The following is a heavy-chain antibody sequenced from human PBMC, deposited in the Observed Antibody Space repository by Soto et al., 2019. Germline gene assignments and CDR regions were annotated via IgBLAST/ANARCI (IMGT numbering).Heavy chain of an antibody. CDR2: MNPNSCNT. J-gene: IGHJ4*02. V-gene: IGHV1-8*01. D-gene: IGHD1-26*01. CDR1: GYTFTSYD. CDR3: ASEKVGAVDY. Sequence: QVQLVQSGAEVKKPGASVKVSCKASGYTFTSYDINWVRQATGQGLEWMGWMNPNSCNTGHAQKSQGRATMARNTPISTAYMELSSLRSENTAVYYCASEKVGAVDYWGPGTLVTVSS.